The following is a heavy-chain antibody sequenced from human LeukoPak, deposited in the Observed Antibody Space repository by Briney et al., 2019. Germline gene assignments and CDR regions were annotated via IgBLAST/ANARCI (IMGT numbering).Heavy chain of an antibody. CDR1: GGSFSGYY. J-gene: IGHJ5*02. V-gene: IGHV4-34*01. CDR3: ATHTVTTSNWFDP. CDR2: INHSGST. Sequence: SETLSLTCAVYGGSFSGYYWSWIRQPPGKGLDWIGEINHSGSTNYNPSLKSRVTISVDTSKNQFSLKLSSVTAADTAVYYCATHTVTTSNWFDPWGQGTLVTVSS. D-gene: IGHD4-17*01.